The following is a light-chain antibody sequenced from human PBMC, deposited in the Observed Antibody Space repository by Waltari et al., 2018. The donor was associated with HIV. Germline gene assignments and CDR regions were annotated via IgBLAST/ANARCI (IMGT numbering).Light chain of an antibody. V-gene: IGLV2-23*02. CDR3: CSYAGSSTFYV. Sequence: QSALTQPASVSGSPGQSITISCTGTSSDVGSDTLVSWYQQHPGKAPKLMIYEVSKRPSGVSNRFSGSKSGNTASLTISGLQAEDEADYYCCSYAGSSTFYVFGTGTKVTVL. CDR2: EVS. CDR1: SSDVGSDTL. J-gene: IGLJ1*01.